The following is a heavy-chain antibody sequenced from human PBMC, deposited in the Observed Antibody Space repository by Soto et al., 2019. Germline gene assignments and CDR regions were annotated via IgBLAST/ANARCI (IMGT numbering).Heavy chain of an antibody. CDR2: ISSYNGDT. CDR3: ARKGVATYDYDGRDV. V-gene: IGHV1-18*01. CDR1: GYTFTRSG. D-gene: IGHD5-12*01. Sequence: QVQLVQSGAEVKKPGASVKVSCKASGYTFTRSGISWVRQAPGQGPEWMGWISSYNGDTNYAQTFQGRVTMTTDTATSTADRERRSLRSDDTAGEYCARKGVATYDYDGRDVWGQGTPVTVSS. J-gene: IGHJ6*02.